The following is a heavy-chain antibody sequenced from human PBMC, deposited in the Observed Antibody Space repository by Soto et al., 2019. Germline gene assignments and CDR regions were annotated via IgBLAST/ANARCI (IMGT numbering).Heavy chain of an antibody. D-gene: IGHD3-9*01. J-gene: IGHJ3*02. CDR3: ARQGPSYDILTGYYIDAFDI. CDR2: IYYSGST. CDR1: GGSISSYY. Sequence: PSETLSLTCTVSGGSISSYYWSWIRQPPGKGLEWIGYIYYSGSTNYNPSLKSRITLSVDTSKNQFSLKLSSVTAADTAVYYCARQGPSYDILTGYYIDAFDIWGQGTMVT. V-gene: IGHV4-59*08.